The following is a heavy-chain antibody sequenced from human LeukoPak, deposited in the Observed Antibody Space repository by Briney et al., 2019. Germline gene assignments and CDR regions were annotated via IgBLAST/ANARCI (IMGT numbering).Heavy chain of an antibody. D-gene: IGHD3-22*01. CDR2: IKQDGSEK. CDR3: ARDHKYYYDSSGYYSYYFDY. Sequence: GGSLRLSCAASGFTFSSYWMSWVRQAPGQGLEWVANIKQDGSEKYYVDSVKGRFTISRDNAKNSLYLQMNSLRAEDTAVYYCARDHKYYYDSSGYYSYYFDYWGQGTLVTVSS. V-gene: IGHV3-7*01. J-gene: IGHJ4*02. CDR1: GFTFSSYW.